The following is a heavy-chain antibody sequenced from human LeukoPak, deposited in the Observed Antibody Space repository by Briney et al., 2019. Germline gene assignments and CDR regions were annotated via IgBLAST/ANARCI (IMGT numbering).Heavy chain of an antibody. J-gene: IGHJ4*02. CDR2: ISGTGVST. D-gene: IGHD6-19*01. Sequence: HPGGSLRLSCAASGFTFSSYAMSWVRQAPGKGLEWVSGISGTGVSTYYPDSVKGRFTISRDNSKNTLFLQMNSLRADDTAVYYCAIAKGPVDIVVAATGVFGYWGQGTLVTVSS. V-gene: IGHV3-23*01. CDR3: AIAKGPVDIVVAATGVFGY. CDR1: GFTFSSYA.